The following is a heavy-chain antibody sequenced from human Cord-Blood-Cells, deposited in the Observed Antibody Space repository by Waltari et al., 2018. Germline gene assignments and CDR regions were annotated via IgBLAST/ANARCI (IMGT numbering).Heavy chain of an antibody. J-gene: IGHJ4*02. Sequence: QLQLQESGPGLVKPSETLSLTCTVSGGSISSSSYYSGWIRQPPGKGLEWIGSIYYSGSTYYNPSLKSRVTISVDTSKNQFSLKLSSVTAADTAVYYCARLYSSSWFDYWGQGTLVTVSS. CDR3: ARLYSSSWFDY. CDR1: GGSISSSSYY. V-gene: IGHV4-39*01. D-gene: IGHD6-13*01. CDR2: IYYSGST.